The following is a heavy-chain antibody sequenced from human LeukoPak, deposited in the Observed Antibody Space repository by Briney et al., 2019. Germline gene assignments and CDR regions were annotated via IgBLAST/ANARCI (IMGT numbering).Heavy chain of an antibody. D-gene: IGHD3-10*01. CDR2: ISHDGANE. V-gene: IGHV3-30*18. Sequence: PLRSLRLSCVASGFTSNTYGMHWVRQAPGKGLDCVAVISHDGANEYYADSVKGRFAISRDISKNTLYLHMSSLRPDGTAVYYCAKGAYSYASGTYYFDYWGQGTLVTVSS. CDR1: GFTSNTYG. J-gene: IGHJ4*02. CDR3: AKGAYSYASGTYYFDY.